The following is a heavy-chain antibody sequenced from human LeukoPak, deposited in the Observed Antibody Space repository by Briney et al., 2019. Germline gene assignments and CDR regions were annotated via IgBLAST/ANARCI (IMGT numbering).Heavy chain of an antibody. CDR1: GGSMIPYH. J-gene: IGHJ4*02. CDR2: IYYSGST. CDR3: ARAVSGRFDY. V-gene: IGHV4-59*08. D-gene: IGHD6-19*01. Sequence: PSETLSLTCTVSGGSMIPYHWGWIRRPPGKGLEWTGYIYYSGSTNYNPSLNSRVTISVDTSKNQFSLRLSSVTAADTAIYYCARAVSGRFDYWGQGTLVTVSS.